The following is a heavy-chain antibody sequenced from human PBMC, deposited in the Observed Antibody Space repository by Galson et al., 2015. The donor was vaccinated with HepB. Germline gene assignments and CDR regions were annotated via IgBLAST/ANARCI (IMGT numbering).Heavy chain of an antibody. V-gene: IGHV4-39*01. D-gene: IGHD6-19*01. CDR2: IYYSGST. J-gene: IGHJ5*02. Sequence: LSLTCTVSGGSIRSSSYYWGWIRQPPGKGLEWIGSIYYSGSTSYNPSLKSRVTIPAETSKNQFSLKQSSVTAADTAVYYCATLPGRGRYLYNWFDPWGQGTLVTVSS. CDR3: ATLPGRGRYLYNWFDP. CDR1: GGSIRSSSYY.